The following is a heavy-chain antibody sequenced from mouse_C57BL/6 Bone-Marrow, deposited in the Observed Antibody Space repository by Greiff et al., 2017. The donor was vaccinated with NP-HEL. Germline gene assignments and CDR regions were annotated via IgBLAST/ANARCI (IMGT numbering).Heavy chain of an antibody. Sequence: VQLQQSGAELVRPGASVKLSCKASGYTFTDYYINWVKQRPGQGLEWIARIYPGSGNTYYNEKFKGKATLTAEKSSSTAYMQLSSLTSEDSAVYVCARGVLYYGNFGYYYAMDYWGQGTSVTVSS. D-gene: IGHD2-1*01. CDR3: ARGVLYYGNFGYYYAMDY. CDR1: GYTFTDYY. CDR2: IYPGSGNT. J-gene: IGHJ4*01. V-gene: IGHV1-76*01.